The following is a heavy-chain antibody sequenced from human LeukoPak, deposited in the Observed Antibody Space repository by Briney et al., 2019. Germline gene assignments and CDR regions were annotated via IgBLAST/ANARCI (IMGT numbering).Heavy chain of an antibody. J-gene: IGHJ4*02. CDR1: GFTFDDYA. CDR3: AKDGDTAIGDY. D-gene: IGHD5-18*01. CDR2: ISGDGGST. Sequence: GSLRLSCAASGFTFDDYAMHWVRPASGKGLGWVSLISGDGGSTYYADSVKGRFTISRDNSKNSLYLRMNSLRTEDTALYYCAKDGDTAIGDYWGQGTLVTVFS. V-gene: IGHV3-43*02.